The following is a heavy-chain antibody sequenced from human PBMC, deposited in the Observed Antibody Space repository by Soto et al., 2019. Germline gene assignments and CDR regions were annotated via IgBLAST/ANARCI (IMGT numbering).Heavy chain of an antibody. Sequence: PGGSLRLSCAASGFTFSGHGMHWVRQAPGKGLEWVSYISSSGSTIYYADSVKGRFTISRDNAKNSLYLQMNSLSDEDTAVHYCTRDPDGDLDFDYWGQGTLVTVSS. CDR3: TRDPDGDLDFDY. J-gene: IGHJ4*02. V-gene: IGHV3-48*02. CDR1: GFTFSGHG. CDR2: ISSSGSTI. D-gene: IGHD4-17*01.